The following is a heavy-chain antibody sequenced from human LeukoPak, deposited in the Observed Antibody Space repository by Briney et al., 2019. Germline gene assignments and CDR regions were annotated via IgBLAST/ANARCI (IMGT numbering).Heavy chain of an antibody. V-gene: IGHV1-69*05. D-gene: IGHD1-26*01. J-gene: IGHJ6*02. CDR1: GGTFSSYA. CDR2: IIPIFGTA. Sequence: GASVKVSCKASGGTFSSYAISWVRQAPGQGLEWMGGIIPIFGTANYAQKFQGRVTITTDESTSTAYMELSSLRSEDTAVYYCATEASREYYYGMDVWGQGTTVTVSS. CDR3: ATEASREYYYGMDV.